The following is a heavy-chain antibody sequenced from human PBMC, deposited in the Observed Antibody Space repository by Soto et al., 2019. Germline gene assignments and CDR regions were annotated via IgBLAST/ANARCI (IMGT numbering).Heavy chain of an antibody. Sequence: SETLSLTCAVSGGSISSGGYSWSWIRQPPGKGLEWIGYIYHSGSTYYNPSLKSRVTISVDRSKNQFSLKLSSVTAADTAVYYCARARDGYNSVPFDYWGQGTLVTVPQ. CDR3: ARARDGYNSVPFDY. CDR1: GGSISSGGYS. CDR2: IYHSGST. J-gene: IGHJ4*02. D-gene: IGHD5-12*01. V-gene: IGHV4-30-2*01.